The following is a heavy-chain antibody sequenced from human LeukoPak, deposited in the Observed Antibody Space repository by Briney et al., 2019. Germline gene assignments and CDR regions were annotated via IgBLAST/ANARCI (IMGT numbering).Heavy chain of an antibody. V-gene: IGHV4-39*07. D-gene: IGHD1-26*01. Sequence: SETLSLTCTVSGGSISSSSHYWGWVRQPPGKGLEWIGSIYYSGTTYYNPSLKSRVTISVDTSKNQFSLRLSSVTAADTAVYYCATTTIRLGFWGRGTLVTVSS. CDR3: ATTTIRLGF. CDR2: IYYSGTT. CDR1: GGSISSSSHY. J-gene: IGHJ4*02.